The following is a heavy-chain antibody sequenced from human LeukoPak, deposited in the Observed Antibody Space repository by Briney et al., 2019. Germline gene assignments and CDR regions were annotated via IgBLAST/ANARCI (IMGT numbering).Heavy chain of an antibody. D-gene: IGHD3-10*01. V-gene: IGHV3-74*01. CDR1: GFTFSSYW. Sequence: GGSLRLSCAASGFTFSSYWMHWVRPAPGKGLVWVSRINSDGSSTSYAASVKGRFTISRDNAKNTLYLQMNSLRAEDTAVYYCARVGAGSWFDPWGQGTLVTVSS. CDR3: ARVGAGSWFDP. J-gene: IGHJ5*02. CDR2: INSDGSST.